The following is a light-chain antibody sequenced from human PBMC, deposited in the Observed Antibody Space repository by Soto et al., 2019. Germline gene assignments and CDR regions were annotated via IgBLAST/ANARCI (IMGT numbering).Light chain of an antibody. CDR2: DVS. Sequence: EIVLTQSPGTLSLSPGERATLSCRSSHSVSSNYLAWYQQKPGPAPRLLIYDVSSRATGIPDRFSGSGSGTDISLTISRLEPVDFAVYYCQQYGISPTFGQGTKVEIK. J-gene: IGKJ1*01. CDR1: HSVSSNY. V-gene: IGKV3-20*01. CDR3: QQYGISPT.